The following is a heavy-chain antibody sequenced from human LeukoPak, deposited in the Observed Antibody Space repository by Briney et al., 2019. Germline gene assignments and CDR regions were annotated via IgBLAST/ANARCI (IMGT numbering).Heavy chain of an antibody. V-gene: IGHV3-11*01. D-gene: IGHD2-8*01. CDR1: AITFSDYY. CDR3: ARGGYCSNVVCYTSRSLDY. Sequence: GGSLRLSCVASAITFSDYYMSWICQAPGKGLEWVSYISGSGSTKYYADSVKGRFTISRDNAKNSLYLQMNSLRAEDTAVYYCARGGYCSNVVCYTSRSLDYWGQGTLVTVSS. CDR2: ISGSGSTK. J-gene: IGHJ4*02.